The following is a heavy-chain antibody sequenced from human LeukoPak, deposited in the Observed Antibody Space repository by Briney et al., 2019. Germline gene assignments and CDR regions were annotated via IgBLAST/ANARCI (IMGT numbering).Heavy chain of an antibody. D-gene: IGHD2-21*01. Sequence: PGGSLRPSCPASGLSFSMYCMNWVRLAPGRGREWVSYISRSGSTIYYAHSVKGRFTISRDKAKNSLYLQMNSLRAEDTAVYFCTRVEVVIATDLDVWGKGTTVTVSS. CDR2: ISRSGSTI. J-gene: IGHJ6*04. CDR3: TRVEVVIATDLDV. V-gene: IGHV3-48*01. CDR1: GLSFSMYC.